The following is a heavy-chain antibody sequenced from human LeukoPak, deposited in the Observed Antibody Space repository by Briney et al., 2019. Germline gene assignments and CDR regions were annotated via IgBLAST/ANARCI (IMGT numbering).Heavy chain of an antibody. D-gene: IGHD2-15*01. CDR3: ARQGGSATYCSGGSCYDNWFDP. J-gene: IGHJ5*02. CDR2: IYPRDGST. Sequence: ASVKVSCMASGYTFTSNYIHWVRQAPGQGLEWMGMIYPRDGSTSYAQKFQGRVTVTRDTSTSTVHMELSGLRSEDTAVYYCARQGGSATYCSGGSCYDNWFDPWGQGTLVTVSS. CDR1: GYTFTSNY. V-gene: IGHV1-46*01.